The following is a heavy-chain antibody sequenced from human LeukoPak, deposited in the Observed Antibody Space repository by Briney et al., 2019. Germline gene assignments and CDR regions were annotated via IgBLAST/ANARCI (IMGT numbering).Heavy chain of an antibody. CDR1: GGSFSGYY. Sequence: SETLSLTCAVYGGSFSGYYWSWIRQPPGKGLEWIGEINHSGSTNYNPSLKSRVTISVDTSRNQFSLKLSSVTAADTAVYYCARVNTKDAFDIWGQGTMVTVSS. CDR2: INHSGST. V-gene: IGHV4-34*01. D-gene: IGHD2-8*01. CDR3: ARVNTKDAFDI. J-gene: IGHJ3*02.